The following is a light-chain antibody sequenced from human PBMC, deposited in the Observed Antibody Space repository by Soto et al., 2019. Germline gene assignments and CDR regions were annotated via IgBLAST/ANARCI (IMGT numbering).Light chain of an antibody. J-gene: IGLJ1*01. CDR2: GVS. V-gene: IGLV2-14*03. Sequence: QSVLTQPASVSGSPGQSITISCTGTSSDVGAYKYVSWYQQHPGKVPKLIIYGVSNRPSGVSNRFSGSKSGNTAFLTISGLQPEDEAEYYCSSFTGTTTLDVFGTGTKVTVL. CDR3: SSFTGTTTLDV. CDR1: SSDVGAYKY.